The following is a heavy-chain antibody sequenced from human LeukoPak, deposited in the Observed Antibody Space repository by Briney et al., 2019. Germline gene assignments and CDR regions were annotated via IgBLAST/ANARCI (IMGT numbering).Heavy chain of an antibody. Sequence: GGSLRLSCAASGFTFASYAMSWVRQTPGKGLEWVSVIIGSVASTYYADSVKGRFTISRDNSKNTLYLQMDSLRAEDTAVYYCAKDDPGIAVAGADLFDYWGQGTLVTDSS. J-gene: IGHJ4*02. D-gene: IGHD6-19*01. CDR2: IIGSVAST. V-gene: IGHV3-23*01. CDR1: GFTFASYA. CDR3: AKDDPGIAVAGADLFDY.